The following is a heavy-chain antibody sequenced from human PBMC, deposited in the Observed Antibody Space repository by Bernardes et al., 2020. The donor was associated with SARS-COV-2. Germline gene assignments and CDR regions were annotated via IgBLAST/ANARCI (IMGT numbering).Heavy chain of an antibody. J-gene: IGHJ4*02. CDR2: ISSGSSSI. CDR1: GFSFSTYT. Sequence: GGSLRLSCAASGFSFSTYTMTWVRQAPGKGLEWISYISSGSSSIYYADSVKGRFTISRDNAKNSLYLQMNSLRTEDTAVYYCARRQSSGSQDFDYWGQGQWSPSPQ. V-gene: IGHV3-48*01. CDR3: ARRQSSGSQDFDY. D-gene: IGHD3-22*01.